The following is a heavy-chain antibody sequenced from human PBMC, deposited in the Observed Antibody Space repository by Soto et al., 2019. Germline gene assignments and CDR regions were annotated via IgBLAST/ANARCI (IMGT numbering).Heavy chain of an antibody. J-gene: IGHJ4*02. Sequence: SLRLSCAASGFTFSTYAMSWVRQAPGKGLEWVSAISGSGSNTYYADSVKGRFTISRDDSKSTLYLQMNSLRAEDTAVYYCARDPSHSYYTLFYYFDYWGQGTLVTVSS. V-gene: IGHV3-23*01. CDR3: ARDPSHSYYTLFYYFDY. D-gene: IGHD1-26*01. CDR2: ISGSGSNT. CDR1: GFTFSTYA.